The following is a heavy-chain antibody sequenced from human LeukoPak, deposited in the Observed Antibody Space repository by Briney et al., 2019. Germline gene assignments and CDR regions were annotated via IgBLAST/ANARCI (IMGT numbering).Heavy chain of an antibody. CDR2: IPDDGSDK. CDR3: VGRYFDWLYYFDY. J-gene: IGHJ4*02. D-gene: IGHD3-9*01. Sequence: GGSLRLSCAASGFTFSIYGMHWVRQAPGKGLVWVAFIPDDGSDKYYADSVKGRFTISRDNAKNSLYLQMNSLRAEDTAVYYCVGRYFDWLYYFDYWGQGTLVTVSS. CDR1: GFTFSIYG. V-gene: IGHV3-30*02.